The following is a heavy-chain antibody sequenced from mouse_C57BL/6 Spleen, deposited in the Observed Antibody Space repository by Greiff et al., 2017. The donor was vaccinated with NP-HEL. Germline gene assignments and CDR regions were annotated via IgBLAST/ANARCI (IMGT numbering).Heavy chain of an antibody. J-gene: IGHJ2*01. CDR3: ERQEYYDYDEKNFDY. Sequence: QVQLQQSGPELVKPGASVKISCKASGYAFSSSWMNWVKQRPGKGLEWIGRIYPGDGDTNYNGKFKGKATLTADKSSSTAYMQLSSLTSEDSAVYFCERQEYYDYDEKNFDYWGQGTTLTVSS. CDR2: IYPGDGDT. V-gene: IGHV1-82*01. D-gene: IGHD2-4*01. CDR1: GYAFSSSW.